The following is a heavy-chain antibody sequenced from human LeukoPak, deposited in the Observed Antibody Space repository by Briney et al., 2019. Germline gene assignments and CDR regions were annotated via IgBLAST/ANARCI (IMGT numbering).Heavy chain of an antibody. Sequence: GGSLRLSCAASGFTFSSYAMHWVRQAPGKGLEWVAVISYDGSNKYYADSVKGRFTISRDNSKNTLYLQMNSLRAEDTAVYYCARAGGYSYGYDYYYGMDVWGQGTTVIVSS. CDR3: ARAGGYSYGYDYYYGMDV. CDR1: GFTFSSYA. D-gene: IGHD5-18*01. CDR2: ISYDGSNK. V-gene: IGHV3-30*04. J-gene: IGHJ6*02.